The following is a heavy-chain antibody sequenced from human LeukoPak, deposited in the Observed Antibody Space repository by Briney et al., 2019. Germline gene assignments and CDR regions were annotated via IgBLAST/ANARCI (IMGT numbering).Heavy chain of an antibody. CDR2: INPSGGST. CDR3: AREGGFWSGYLWSDYYYYGMDV. D-gene: IGHD3-3*01. CDR1: GYTFTSYY. J-gene: IGHJ6*02. Sequence: ASVKVSCKASGYTFTSYYMHWVRQAPGQGLEWMGIINPSGGSTSYAQKFQGRVTMTRDTSTSTVYMELSSLRSEDTAVYYCAREGGFWSGYLWSDYYYYGMDVWGQGTTVTVSS. V-gene: IGHV1-46*01.